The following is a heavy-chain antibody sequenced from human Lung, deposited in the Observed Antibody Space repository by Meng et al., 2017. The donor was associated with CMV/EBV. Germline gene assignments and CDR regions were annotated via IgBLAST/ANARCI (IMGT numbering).Heavy chain of an antibody. Sequence: VQLVVSGGGLVKPGRSLRLSCAASGFTFSSYSMDWVRQAPGKGLEWVSSISSSSSYIYYADSVKGRFTISRDNAKNSLYLQMNSLRAEDTAVYYCARDGRLDPWGQGTLVTVSS. CDR1: GFTFSSYS. CDR2: ISSSSSYI. J-gene: IGHJ5*02. D-gene: IGHD1-26*01. CDR3: ARDGRLDP. V-gene: IGHV3-21*01.